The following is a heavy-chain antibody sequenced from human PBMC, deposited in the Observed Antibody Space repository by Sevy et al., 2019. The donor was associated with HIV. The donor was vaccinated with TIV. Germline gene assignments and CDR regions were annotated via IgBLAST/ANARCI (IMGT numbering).Heavy chain of an antibody. V-gene: IGHV3-23*01. CDR2: FSFGCGKI. CDR3: AREGCSKPYAY. D-gene: IGHD2-2*01. CDR1: GFTFSNYA. Sequence: GGSLRLSCAASGFTFSNYAMSWVRQAPGKGLEWVSTFSFGCGKINYADSVKGRFTISRDNSKNTLYLQMNSLRAEDTALYYCAREGCSKPYAYWGQGTLVTVSS. J-gene: IGHJ4*02.